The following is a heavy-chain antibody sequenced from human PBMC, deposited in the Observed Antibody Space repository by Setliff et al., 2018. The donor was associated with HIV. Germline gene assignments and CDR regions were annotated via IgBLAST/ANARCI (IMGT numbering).Heavy chain of an antibody. D-gene: IGHD3-3*01. J-gene: IGHJ4*02. V-gene: IGHV2-5*01. CDR3: AHMRSNYDFWSGYQY. CDR2: IYWNDDK. Sequence: SGPTLVNPTPPLTLTCTFSGFSLTTTGVGVGWIRQPPGKALEWLAVIYWNDDKTYSPSLKNRVTIAKDASKNQVLLTMTHMDPVDTATYYCAHMRSNYDFWSGYQYWGQGILVTVSS. CDR1: GFSLTTTGVG.